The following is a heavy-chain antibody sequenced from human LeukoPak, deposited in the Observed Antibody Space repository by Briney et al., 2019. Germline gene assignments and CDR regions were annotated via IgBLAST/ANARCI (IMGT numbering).Heavy chain of an antibody. Sequence: SVKVSCKASGGTFSSYAISCVRQAPGQGLEWMGRIIPIFGIANYAQKFQGRVTITADKSTSTAYMELSSLRSEDTAVYYCARDPRYCSSTSCYIDYWGQGTLVTVSS. CDR1: GGTFSSYA. CDR2: IIPIFGIA. D-gene: IGHD2-2*02. CDR3: ARDPRYCSSTSCYIDY. V-gene: IGHV1-69*04. J-gene: IGHJ4*02.